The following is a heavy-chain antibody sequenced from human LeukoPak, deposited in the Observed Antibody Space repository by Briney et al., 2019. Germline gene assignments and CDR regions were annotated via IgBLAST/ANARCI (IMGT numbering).Heavy chain of an antibody. CDR2: IYHSGST. CDR3: ARVRSSSYRYFDY. CDR1: GGSISSGGYY. Sequence: SETLSLTCTVSGGSISSGGYYWSWIRQPPGKGLEWIGYIYHSGSTYYNPSLKSRVTISVDRPKNQFSLKLSSVTAADTAVYYCARVRSSSYRYFDYWGQGTLVTVSS. D-gene: IGHD6-6*01. J-gene: IGHJ4*02. V-gene: IGHV4-30-2*01.